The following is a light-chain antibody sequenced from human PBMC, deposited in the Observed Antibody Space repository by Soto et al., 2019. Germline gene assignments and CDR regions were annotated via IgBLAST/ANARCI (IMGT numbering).Light chain of an antibody. CDR1: TSNIGSNY. J-gene: IGLJ2*01. Sequence: QSVLTQPPSASGTPGQRVTISCSGSTSNIGSNYVYWHQQLPGTAPKLLIYMNNQRPSGVPDRFSGSKSGTSASLAISGLRSEDEADYYCAAWDDSLSGRVFGGGTKLTVL. CDR3: AAWDDSLSGRV. CDR2: MNN. V-gene: IGLV1-47*01.